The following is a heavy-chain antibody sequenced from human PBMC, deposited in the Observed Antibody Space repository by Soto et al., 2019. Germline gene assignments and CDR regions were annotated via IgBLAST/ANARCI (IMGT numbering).Heavy chain of an antibody. Sequence: SAKVSCKACGYTFTSYVMDWVRQAPGQRLEWMGWINAGNGNTKYSQKFQGRVTITRDTSASTAYMELSSLRSEDTAVYYCARDIFSDYYDSSGYYFDYWGQGTLVTVSS. CDR3: ARDIFSDYYDSSGYYFDY. V-gene: IGHV1-3*01. CDR2: INAGNGNT. D-gene: IGHD3-22*01. J-gene: IGHJ4*02. CDR1: GYTFTSYV.